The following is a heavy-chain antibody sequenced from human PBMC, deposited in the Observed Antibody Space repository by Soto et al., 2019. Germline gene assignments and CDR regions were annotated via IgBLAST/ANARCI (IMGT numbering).Heavy chain of an antibody. CDR1: GFTFSSYA. D-gene: IGHD3-22*01. CDR3: ASSLRYDSSGPRD. V-gene: IGHV3-30-3*01. CDR2: ISYDGSNK. Sequence: QVQLVESGGGVVQPGRSLRLSCAASGFTFSSYAMHWVRQAPGKGLEWVAVISYDGSNKYYADSVKGRFTISRDNSKNTLYLHMNSLRAEDTAVYYCASSLRYDSSGPRDWGQGTLVTVAS. J-gene: IGHJ4*02.